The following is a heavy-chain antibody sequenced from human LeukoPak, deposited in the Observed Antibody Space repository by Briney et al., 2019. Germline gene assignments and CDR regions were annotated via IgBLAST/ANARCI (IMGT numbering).Heavy chain of an antibody. CDR3: GRGTYYDY. V-gene: IGHV1-18*04. D-gene: IGHD1-26*01. J-gene: IGHJ4*02. CDR1: GYTFSSYG. Sequence: ASVKVSCKASGYTFSSYGISWMRQAPGQGLEWMGWISVYNGNINYAQKLQDRVTMTIDTSTSTAYMELRSLTSDDTAVYYCGRGTYYDYWGQGTLVTVSS. CDR2: ISVYNGNI.